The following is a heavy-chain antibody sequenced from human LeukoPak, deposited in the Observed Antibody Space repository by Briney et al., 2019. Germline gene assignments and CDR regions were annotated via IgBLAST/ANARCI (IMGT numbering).Heavy chain of an antibody. CDR3: AGERDTSMVALDS. D-gene: IGHD5-18*01. Sequence: PGGSLRLSCAASGFTFSSYSLNWVRQAPGKGLEWVSCITSNIYTYYADSVRGRFTISRDNSQNSVYLVMNSLRAEGTAVYYCAGERDTSMVALDSWGQGTLVTVSS. CDR2: ITSNIYT. J-gene: IGHJ4*02. V-gene: IGHV3-21*06. CDR1: GFTFSSYS.